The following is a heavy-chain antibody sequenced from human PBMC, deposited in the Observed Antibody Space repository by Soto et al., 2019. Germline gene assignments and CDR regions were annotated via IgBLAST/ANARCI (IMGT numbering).Heavy chain of an antibody. D-gene: IGHD3-10*01. CDR3: AREQVRGVIWFGP. Sequence: EVQLVESGGGLVKPGGSLRLSCAASGFTFSSYSMNWVRQAPGKGLEWVSSISSSSSYIYYADSVKGRFTISRDNAKNSLDLQMNSLGAEDTAVYYWAREQVRGVIWFGPWGQGTLVTVSS. J-gene: IGHJ5*02. V-gene: IGHV3-21*01. CDR2: ISSSSSYI. CDR1: GFTFSSYS.